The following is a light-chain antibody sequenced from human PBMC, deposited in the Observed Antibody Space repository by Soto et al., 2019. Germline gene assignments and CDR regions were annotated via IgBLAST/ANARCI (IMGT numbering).Light chain of an antibody. V-gene: IGLV2-18*02. J-gene: IGLJ1*01. CDR3: SSYTTSSTYV. CDR1: SSDVGSYNR. CDR2: DVS. Sequence: QSALTQPPSVSGSPGQSVAISCTGTSSDVGSYNRVSWYQQPPGTAPKLMIYDVSNRPSGVPDRFSGSMSGNTASLTISGLQVEDEADYYCSSYTTSSTYVFGTGTKVTVL.